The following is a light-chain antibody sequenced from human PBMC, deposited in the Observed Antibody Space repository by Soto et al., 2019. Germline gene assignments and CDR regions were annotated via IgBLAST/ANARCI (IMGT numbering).Light chain of an antibody. Sequence: EIVLTQSPATLSLSPGERATLSCRASQSVSSYLAWYQQKPGQAPRLLIYDASNRATGIPARFSGSGSGTDCTRTISSLEPEDFAVDYCQQRGSWPLTFGQGTRLEIK. CDR2: DAS. CDR1: QSVSSY. J-gene: IGKJ5*01. CDR3: QQRGSWPLT. V-gene: IGKV3-11*01.